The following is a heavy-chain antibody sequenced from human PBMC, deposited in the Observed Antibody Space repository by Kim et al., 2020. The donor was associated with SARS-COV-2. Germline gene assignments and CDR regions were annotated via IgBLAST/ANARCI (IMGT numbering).Heavy chain of an antibody. CDR2: INHSGST. J-gene: IGHJ6*02. Sequence: SETLSLTCAVYGGSFSGYYWSWIRQPPGKGLEWIGEINHSGSTNYNPSLKSRVTLSVDTSKNQFSLKLSSVTAADTAVYYCARRVTMIVVARPIYGMDVWGQGTTVTVSS. CDR1: GGSFSGYY. CDR3: ARRVTMIVVARPIYGMDV. V-gene: IGHV4-34*01. D-gene: IGHD3-22*01.